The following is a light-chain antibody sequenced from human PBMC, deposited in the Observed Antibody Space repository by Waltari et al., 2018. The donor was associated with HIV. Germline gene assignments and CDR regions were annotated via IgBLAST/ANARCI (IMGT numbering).Light chain of an antibody. J-gene: IGKJ4*02. CDR3: QQYFATPPT. CDR1: RTILYPSNNQNY. Sequence: IVMTQSPDSLAVSLGERATIKCKSSRTILYPSNNQNYLAWYQQKPGQPPKLLIYWASTRQPGVPDRFSGSGSGTDFTLTISSLQAEDVAVYSCQQYFATPPTFGGGTKVEIK. CDR2: WAS. V-gene: IGKV4-1*01.